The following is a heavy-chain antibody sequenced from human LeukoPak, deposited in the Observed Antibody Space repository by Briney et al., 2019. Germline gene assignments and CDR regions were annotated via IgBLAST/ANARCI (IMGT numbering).Heavy chain of an antibody. CDR2: IDYSGST. Sequence: AETLSLTCTVSGGSISSYYWSWIRQPPGKGLEWIAYIDYSGSTNYNPSLKSGVTISIETSKNQFSLKLSSVPAADTAVYYCARHGNWDSRQYYFDHWGQGTLVTVSS. J-gene: IGHJ4*02. CDR3: ARHGNWDSRQYYFDH. D-gene: IGHD1-7*01. CDR1: GGSISSYY. V-gene: IGHV4-59*08.